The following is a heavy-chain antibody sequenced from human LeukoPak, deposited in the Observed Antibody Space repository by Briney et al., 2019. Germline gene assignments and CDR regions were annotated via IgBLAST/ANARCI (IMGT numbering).Heavy chain of an antibody. CDR3: ARHYDPYGMDV. CDR2: IKQDGTEK. D-gene: IGHD3-16*01. CDR1: GFTFSSYW. V-gene: IGHV3-7*02. J-gene: IGHJ6*02. Sequence: GGSLRLSCAASGFTFSSYWMSWVRQAPGEGLEWVANIKQDGTEKYYMDSVKGRFSISRDNAKNSLYLQMNSLRAEDTAVYYCARHYDPYGMDVWGQGTTVTVSS.